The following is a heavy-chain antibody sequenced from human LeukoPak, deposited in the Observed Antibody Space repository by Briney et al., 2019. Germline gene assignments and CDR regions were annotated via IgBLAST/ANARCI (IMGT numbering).Heavy chain of an antibody. Sequence: ASVKVSCKASGGTFSSYAISWARQAPGQGLEWMGGIIPIFGTANYAQKFQGRVTITADESTSTAYMELSSLRSEDTAVYYCARDYFGLVAYAGLVYWGQGTLVTVSS. CDR1: GGTFSSYA. D-gene: IGHD3/OR15-3a*01. CDR3: ARDYFGLVAYAGLVY. V-gene: IGHV1-69*01. J-gene: IGHJ4*02. CDR2: IIPIFGTA.